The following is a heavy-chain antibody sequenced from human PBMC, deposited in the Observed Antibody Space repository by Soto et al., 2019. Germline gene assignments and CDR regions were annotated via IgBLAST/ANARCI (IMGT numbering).Heavy chain of an antibody. D-gene: IGHD2-21*02. CDR3: ASEYCGGDCYSAARYGMDV. CDR1: GYTFTSYA. CDR2: INAGNGNT. V-gene: IGHV1-3*01. J-gene: IGHJ6*02. Sequence: QVQLVQSGAEVKKPGASVKVSCKASGYTFTSYAMHWVRQAPGQRLEWMGWINAGNGNTKYSQKFQGRVTITRDTSASTAYRGLSSLGSEDTAVYYCASEYCGGDCYSAARYGMDVWGQGATVTVSS.